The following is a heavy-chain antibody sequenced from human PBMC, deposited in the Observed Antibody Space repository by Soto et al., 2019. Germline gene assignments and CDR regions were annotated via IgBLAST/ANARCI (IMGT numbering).Heavy chain of an antibody. J-gene: IGHJ6*02. CDR2: ISSSSNTI. Sequence: GGSLRLSCAASGFTFSSYSMNWVRQAPGKGLEWVSYISSSSNTIYYADSVKGRFSISRDNAKNQFSLQLNSVTPEDTAVYYCTRDPEYFYDSRGTRYYYQYGMDVWGQGTTVTVSS. D-gene: IGHD3-22*01. CDR3: TRDPEYFYDSRGTRYYYQYGMDV. CDR1: GFTFSSYS. V-gene: IGHV3-48*01.